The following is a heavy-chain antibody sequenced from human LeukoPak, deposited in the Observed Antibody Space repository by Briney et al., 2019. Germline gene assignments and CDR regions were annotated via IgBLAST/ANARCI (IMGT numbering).Heavy chain of an antibody. D-gene: IGHD5-18*01. CDR1: GGSINSYY. V-gene: IGHV4-59*01. Sequence: SETLSLTCTVSGGSINSYYWSWIRQPPGKGLEWIGYIYYSGSTNYNPSLKSRVTISVDTSKNQFSLKLSSVTAADTAVYYCARQPAATAAFDIWAQGTMVTVSS. CDR3: ARQPAATAAFDI. J-gene: IGHJ3*02. CDR2: IYYSGST.